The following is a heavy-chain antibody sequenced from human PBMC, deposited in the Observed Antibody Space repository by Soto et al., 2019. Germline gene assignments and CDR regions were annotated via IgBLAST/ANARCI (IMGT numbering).Heavy chain of an antibody. CDR1: GGSISSSSYY. CDR2: IYYSGST. CDR3: ARLRGLTTVITNWYFDL. V-gene: IGHV4-39*01. Sequence: SETLSLTCTVSGGSISSSSYYWGWIRQPPGKGLEWIGSIYYSGSTYYNPSLKGRVTISVDTSKNQFSLKLSSVTAADTAVYYCARLRGLTTVITNWYFDLWGRGTLVTVSS. J-gene: IGHJ2*01. D-gene: IGHD4-17*01.